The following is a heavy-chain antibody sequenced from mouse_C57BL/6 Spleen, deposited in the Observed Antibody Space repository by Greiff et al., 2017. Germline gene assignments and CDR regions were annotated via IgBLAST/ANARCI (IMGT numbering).Heavy chain of an antibody. CDR2: ISSKSSNYAT. CDR1: GFTFNTYA. D-gene: IGHD1-1*01. Sequence: DVKLVESGGGLVQPKGSLKLSCAASGFTFNTYAMHWVRQAPGQGLEWVARISSKSSNYATYYADSVKDRFTISRADSQSMIYLQMKNLKTEDTAMYYGVRDATTGFDYWGQGTTLTVSS. J-gene: IGHJ2*01. V-gene: IGHV10-3*01. CDR3: VRDATTGFDY.